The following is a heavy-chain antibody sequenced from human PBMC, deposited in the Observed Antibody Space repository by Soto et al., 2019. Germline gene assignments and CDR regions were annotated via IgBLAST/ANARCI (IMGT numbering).Heavy chain of an antibody. Sequence: GASVKVSCKASGYTFTSYGISWLRQAPGQGLEWMGWISAYNGNTNYAQKLQGRVTMTTDTSTSTAYMELRSLRSDDTAVYYCARVGLDYYDSSGYLYYFDYWGQGTLVTVSS. J-gene: IGHJ4*02. CDR2: ISAYNGNT. CDR3: ARVGLDYYDSSGYLYYFDY. CDR1: GYTFTSYG. V-gene: IGHV1-18*04. D-gene: IGHD3-22*01.